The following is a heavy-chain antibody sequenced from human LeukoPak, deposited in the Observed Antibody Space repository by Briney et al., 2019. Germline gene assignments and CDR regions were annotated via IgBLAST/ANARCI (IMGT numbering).Heavy chain of an antibody. CDR1: GDSISSSSYY. D-gene: IGHD3-22*01. CDR3: ARRRYYDSTGYLD. V-gene: IGHV4-39*01. J-gene: IGHJ1*01. Sequence: SETLSLTCTISGDSISSSSYYWGWIRQPPGKGLEWIGDIYYRGSTYYNPSLKSRVSISIDTSNNQFSLTLNSVTAADMALYFCARRRYYDSTGYLDWGQGTLVTVSS. CDR2: IYYRGST.